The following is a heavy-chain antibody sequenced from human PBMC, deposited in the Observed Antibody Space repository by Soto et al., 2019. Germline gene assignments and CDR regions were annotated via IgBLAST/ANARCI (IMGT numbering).Heavy chain of an antibody. CDR2: IYYSGST. D-gene: IGHD5-12*01. CDR1: GGSISNYY. J-gene: IGHJ4*02. Sequence: QVQLQESGPGLVKPSETLSLTCTVSGGSISNYYWSWIRQPPGKGLEWIGYIYYSGSTNYNPSLKSLLTISVDTSKNQYSLRLSSVTAADTSVYYCARVGSTFDYWGQGTLVTVSS. V-gene: IGHV4-59*01. CDR3: ARVGSTFDY.